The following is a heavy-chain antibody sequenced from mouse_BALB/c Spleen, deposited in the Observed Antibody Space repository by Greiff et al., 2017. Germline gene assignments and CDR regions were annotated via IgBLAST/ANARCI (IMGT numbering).Heavy chain of an antibody. Sequence: DVKLQESGGDLVKPGGSLKLSCAASGFTFSSYGMSWVRQTPDKRLEWVATISSGGSYTYYPDSVKGRFTISRDNAKNTLYLQMSSLKSEDTAMYYCARLTTVEGAMDYWGQGTSVTVSS. J-gene: IGHJ4*01. CDR1: GFTFSSYG. D-gene: IGHD1-1*01. V-gene: IGHV5-6*02. CDR3: ARLTTVEGAMDY. CDR2: ISSGGSYT.